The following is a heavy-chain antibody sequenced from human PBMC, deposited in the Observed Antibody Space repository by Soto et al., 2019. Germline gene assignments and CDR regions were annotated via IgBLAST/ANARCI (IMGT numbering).Heavy chain of an antibody. J-gene: IGHJ6*02. D-gene: IGHD5-12*01. CDR3: AKGRRDGYTSYYYGMDV. CDR2: ISYDGSNK. Sequence: GGSLRLSCAASGFTFSSYGMHWVRKAPGKGLEWVAVISYDGSNKYYADPVKGRFTISRDNSKNTLYLQMNSLRAEDTAVYYCAKGRRDGYTSYYYGMDVWGQGTTVTVSS. CDR1: GFTFSSYG. V-gene: IGHV3-30*18.